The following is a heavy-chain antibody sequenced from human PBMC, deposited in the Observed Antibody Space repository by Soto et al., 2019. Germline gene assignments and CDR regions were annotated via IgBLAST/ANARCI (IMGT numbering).Heavy chain of an antibody. D-gene: IGHD6-19*01. V-gene: IGHV3-53*01. J-gene: IGHJ4*02. Sequence: EVQLVESGGGLIQPGGSLRLSCAASGVAVSSKYMTWVRQGRGEGLEWVSVIYGGGTTYYADSVKGRFTISRDTSKNTLYLQMNSLRAEDTAVYYCVQTTGWPGFDFWGQGTLVTVSS. CDR1: GVAVSSKY. CDR2: IYGGGTT. CDR3: VQTTGWPGFDF.